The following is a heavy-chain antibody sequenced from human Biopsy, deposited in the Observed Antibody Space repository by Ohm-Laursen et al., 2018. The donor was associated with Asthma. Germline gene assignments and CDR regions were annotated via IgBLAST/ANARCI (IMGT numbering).Heavy chain of an antibody. CDR2: IYYTGSD. V-gene: IGHV4-61*01. J-gene: IGHJ6*02. D-gene: IGHD3-10*01. CDR1: GGPVSTGSYY. CDR3: ARGPNYHGSGRAPIGMDV. Sequence: PGTLSLTCTVSGGPVSTGSYYWSWIRQPPGKGLEWLGYIYYTGSDNYNPSLKSRVTISVDTSKNQFSLRLNSVTAADTAVYYCARGPNYHGSGRAPIGMDVWGQGTTVTVSS.